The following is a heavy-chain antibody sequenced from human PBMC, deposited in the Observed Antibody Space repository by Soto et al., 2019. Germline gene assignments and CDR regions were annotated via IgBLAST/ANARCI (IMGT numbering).Heavy chain of an antibody. D-gene: IGHD3-22*01. J-gene: IGHJ5*02. CDR1: GGSISGGEYY. CDR3: ATQSRLGYLSHTTIDA. CDR2: NYYIGST. V-gene: IGHV4-30-4*01. Sequence: SETLSLTCTISGGSISGGEYYWSWLRQPPGKGLEWIGSNYYIGSTYYNPSLGSRVTISLYTSKSQFSLKLSSVTAADTAVYYCATQSRLGYLSHTTIDAWGQGAMVTV.